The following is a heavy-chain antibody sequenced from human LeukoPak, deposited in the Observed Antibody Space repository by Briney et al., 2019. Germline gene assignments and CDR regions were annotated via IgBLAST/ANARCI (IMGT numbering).Heavy chain of an antibody. J-gene: IGHJ4*02. D-gene: IGHD1-7*01. V-gene: IGHV1-24*01. CDR1: GYTLTELS. CDR3: ATVTGTTWGIDY. CDR2: FDPEDGET. Sequence: ASVKVSCKVSGYTLTELSMHWVRQAPGKGLERMGGFDPEDGETIYAQKFQGRVTMTEDTSTDTAYMELSSLRSEDTAVYYCATVTGTTWGIDYWGQGTLVTVSS.